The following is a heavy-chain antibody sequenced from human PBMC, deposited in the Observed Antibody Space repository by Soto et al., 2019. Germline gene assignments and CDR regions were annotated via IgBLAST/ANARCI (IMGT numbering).Heavy chain of an antibody. CDR1: GYTFTSYG. CDR3: ARMWSGYFTGEWYDP. D-gene: IGHD3-3*01. J-gene: IGHJ5*02. V-gene: IGHV1-18*04. CDR2: ISAYNGNT. Sequence: ASVKFSCKASGYTFTSYGISWVRQAPGQGLEWMGWISAYNGNTNYAQKLQGRVTMTTDTSTSTAYMELRSLRSDDTAVYYCARMWSGYFTGEWYDPWGQGTLVTSPQ.